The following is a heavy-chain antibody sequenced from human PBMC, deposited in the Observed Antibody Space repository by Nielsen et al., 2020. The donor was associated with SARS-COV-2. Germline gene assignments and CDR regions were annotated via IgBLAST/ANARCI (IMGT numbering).Heavy chain of an antibody. CDR1: GYTFTSYA. V-gene: IGHV7-4-1*02. Sequence: ASVKVSCKASGYTFTSYAMNWVRQAPRQGLEWMGWINTNTGNPTYAQGFTGRFVFSLDTSVSTAYLQISSLKAEDTAVYYCAGVRNRRLLVYYYYGMDVWGQGTTVTVSS. CDR2: INTNTGNP. J-gene: IGHJ6*02. D-gene: IGHD5-18*01. CDR3: AGVRNRRLLVYYYYGMDV.